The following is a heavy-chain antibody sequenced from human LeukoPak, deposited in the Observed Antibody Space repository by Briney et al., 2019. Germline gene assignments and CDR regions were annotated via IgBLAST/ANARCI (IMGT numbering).Heavy chain of an antibody. J-gene: IGHJ4*02. V-gene: IGHV1-69*04. CDR3: AREMNYDDYRTSDY. CDR1: GGTFSSYA. D-gene: IGHD4-17*01. CDR2: IIPILGIA. Sequence: GASVKVSCKASGGTFSSYAISWVRQAPGQGLEWMGRIIPILGIANYAQKFQGRVTITADKSTSTVYMQLISLRSDDTAVYYCAREMNYDDYRTSDYWGQGTLVTVSS.